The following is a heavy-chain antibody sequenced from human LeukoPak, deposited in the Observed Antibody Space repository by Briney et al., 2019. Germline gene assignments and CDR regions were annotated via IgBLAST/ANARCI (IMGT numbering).Heavy chain of an antibody. CDR2: IIPIFGTA. CDR3: ARGAAPSYCSSTSCSLFDY. J-gene: IGHJ4*02. CDR1: GGTFSGYA. Sequence: SVKVSCKASGGTFSGYAISWVRQAPGQGLEWMGGIIPIFGTANYAQKFQGRVTITADESTSTAYMELSSLRSEDTAVYYCARGAAPSYCSSTSCSLFDYWGQGTLVTVSS. D-gene: IGHD2-2*01. V-gene: IGHV1-69*13.